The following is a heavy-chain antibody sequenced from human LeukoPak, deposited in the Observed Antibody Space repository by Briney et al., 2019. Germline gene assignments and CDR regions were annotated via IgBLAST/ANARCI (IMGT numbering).Heavy chain of an antibody. CDR1: GFIFSNYW. Sequence: GGSLRLSCAASGFIFSNYWMTWVRQAPGKGLEWVAHIRQDGSERHYVDSVKDRFTISRDNAKNSLDLQMDSLRAEDAAVYYCARDWGSTGYDLYDSWGQGTLVTVSS. D-gene: IGHD5-12*01. CDR2: IRQDGSER. CDR3: ARDWGSTGYDLYDS. V-gene: IGHV3-7*01. J-gene: IGHJ4*02.